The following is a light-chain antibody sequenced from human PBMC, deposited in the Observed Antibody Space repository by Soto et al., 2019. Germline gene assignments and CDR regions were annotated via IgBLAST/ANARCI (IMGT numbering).Light chain of an antibody. CDR2: DAS. J-gene: IGKJ5*01. CDR3: QQRSDWPPIT. CDR1: QSISSY. V-gene: IGKV3-11*01. Sequence: EIVFTQSPDALSLSRGCRATLSCRASQSISSYLAWYQQKPGQSPRLLIYDASNRATGIPARFSGSGSATDFTLTISSLEPEDFAVYYCQQRSDWPPITFGQGTRLEIK.